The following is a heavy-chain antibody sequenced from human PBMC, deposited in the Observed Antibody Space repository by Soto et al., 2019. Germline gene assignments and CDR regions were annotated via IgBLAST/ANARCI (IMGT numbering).Heavy chain of an antibody. D-gene: IGHD3-10*01. CDR1: GFTFSSYD. V-gene: IGHV3-30*18. J-gene: IGHJ3*01. CDR3: ANGGEAITADDAVDV. CDR2: ISYDRSNE. Sequence: QEQLVESGGGVVQPGRSLRLSCAASGFTFSSYDMHWVRQAPGKGLEWVAVISYDRSNENYAESVKGRFTISRDNSKNTLSLQMSSLRVDNTAVYYCANGGEAITADDAVDVWGRGTMVTVSS.